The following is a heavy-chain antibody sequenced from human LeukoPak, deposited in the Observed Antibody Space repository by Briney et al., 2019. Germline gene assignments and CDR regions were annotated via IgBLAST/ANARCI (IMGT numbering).Heavy chain of an antibody. D-gene: IGHD6-13*01. J-gene: IGHJ2*01. CDR3: AKDSEIAAAGSYWYFDL. CDR2: ISYDGSNK. V-gene: IGHV3-30*18. CDR1: GFTFRSYD. Sequence: GRSLRLSCAASGFTFRSYDMHWVRQAPGKGLQWVAVISYDGSNKYHTDSVKGRFTISRDNSKNTLYLQMNSLRAEDTAVYYCAKDSEIAAAGSYWYFDLWGRGTLVTVSS.